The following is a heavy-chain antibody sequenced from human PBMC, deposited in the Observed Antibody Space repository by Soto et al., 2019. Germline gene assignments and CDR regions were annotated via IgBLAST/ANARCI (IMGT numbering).Heavy chain of an antibody. CDR1: GFSLNTRDLG. CDR2: IYWDDSK. Sequence: QITLKESGPTLVKPTETLTLTCTFSGFSLNTRDLGVGWIRQPPGKALEWLAIIYWDDSKNYSPSLKSRLTITKHTSKNQVVLTVTDMDPVDTATYYCAQKGRGYFDYWGQGTLVTVSS. J-gene: IGHJ4*02. V-gene: IGHV2-5*02. D-gene: IGHD3-10*01. CDR3: AQKGRGYFDY.